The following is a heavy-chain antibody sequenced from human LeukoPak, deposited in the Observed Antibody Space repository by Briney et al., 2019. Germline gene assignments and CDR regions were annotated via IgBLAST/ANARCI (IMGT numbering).Heavy chain of an antibody. CDR3: ARLSPRYYDSSGYYFWVPFDY. V-gene: IGHV4-59*08. Sequence: PSETLSLTCTVSGGSISSYYWSWLRQPPGKGLEWIGYIYYSWSTNYNPSLKSRVTISVDTSKNQFSLKLSSVPAADTAVYYCARLSPRYYDSSGYYFWVPFDYWGQGTLVTVSS. CDR1: GGSISSYY. CDR2: IYYSWST. J-gene: IGHJ4*02. D-gene: IGHD3-22*01.